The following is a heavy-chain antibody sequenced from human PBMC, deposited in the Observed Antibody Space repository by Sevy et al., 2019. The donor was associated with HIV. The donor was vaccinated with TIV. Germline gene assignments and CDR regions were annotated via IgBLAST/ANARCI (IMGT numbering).Heavy chain of an antibody. CDR2: IKPNRGGT. CDR3: ATGMSAYLLANGMDV. J-gene: IGHJ6*02. D-gene: IGHD3-3*01. Sequence: ASVKVSYKAYGYTFSDYYMHWVRQAPGQGLEWMGWIKPNRGGTNCAHKFQGRVTMTRDTSISTAYMELSSLRSDDTAIYYCATGMSAYLLANGMDVWGQGTTVTVSS. CDR1: GYTFSDYY. V-gene: IGHV1-2*07.